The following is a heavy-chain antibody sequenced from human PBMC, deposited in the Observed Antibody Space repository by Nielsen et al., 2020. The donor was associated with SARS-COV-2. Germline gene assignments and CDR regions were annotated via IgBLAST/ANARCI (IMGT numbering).Heavy chain of an antibody. CDR1: GGSISSGDYY. V-gene: IGHV4-30-4*01. J-gene: IGHJ6*02. D-gene: IGHD2-15*01. CDR2: IYYSGST. Sequence: LRLSCTVSGGSISSGDYYWSWIRQPPGKGLEWIGYIYYSGSTYYNPSLKSRVTISVDTSKNQFSLKLSSVTAADTAVYYCARDRYCSGGSCTNRVMGYYGMDVWGQGTTVTVSS. CDR3: ARDRYCSGGSCTNRVMGYYGMDV.